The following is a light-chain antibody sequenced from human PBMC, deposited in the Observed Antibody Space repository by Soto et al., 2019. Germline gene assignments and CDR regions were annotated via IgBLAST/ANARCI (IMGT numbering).Light chain of an antibody. Sequence: DIQLTQSPSSLSASVGDGVTITCRSSQNINAYVNWYQQKPGKAPKLLIYKASTLKSGVPSRFSGSGSGTDFTLTISSLEPEDFALYYCQQRNNWPPITFGQGTRLEI. J-gene: IGKJ5*01. V-gene: IGKV1-39*01. CDR1: QNINAY. CDR2: KAS. CDR3: QQRNNWPPIT.